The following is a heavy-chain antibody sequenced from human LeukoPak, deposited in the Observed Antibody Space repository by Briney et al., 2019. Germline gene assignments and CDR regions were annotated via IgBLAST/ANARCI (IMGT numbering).Heavy chain of an antibody. J-gene: IGHJ4*02. CDR1: GFTFSSYG. CDR2: ISYDGSNK. D-gene: IGHD3-10*01. V-gene: IGHV3-30*18. Sequence: GGSLRLPCAASGFTFSSYGMHWVRQAPGKGLEWVAVISYDGSNKYYADSVKGRFTISRDNSKNTLYLQMNSLRAEDTAVYYCAKRLAYHSGGSDYFDYWGQGTLVTVSS. CDR3: AKRLAYHSGGSDYFDY.